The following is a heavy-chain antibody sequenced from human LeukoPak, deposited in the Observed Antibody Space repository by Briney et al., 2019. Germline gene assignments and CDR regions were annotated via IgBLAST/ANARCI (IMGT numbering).Heavy chain of an antibody. D-gene: IGHD5-18*01. V-gene: IGHV4-59*12. Sequence: PSETLSLTCTVSGGSISSYYWSWIRQPPGKGLEWIGYIYYSGSTNYNPSLKSRVTISVDTSKNQFSLKLSSVTAADTAVYYCAREGYSHGIDYWGQGTLVTVSS. CDR2: IYYSGST. J-gene: IGHJ4*02. CDR1: GGSISSYY. CDR3: AREGYSHGIDY.